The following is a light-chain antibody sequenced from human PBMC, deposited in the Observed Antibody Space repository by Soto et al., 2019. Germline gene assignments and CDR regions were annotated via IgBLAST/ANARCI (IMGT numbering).Light chain of an antibody. V-gene: IGKV1-9*01. Sequence: DIQLTQSPSFLSACVGDRVTITCRASQGISSYLAWYQQKPGKAPTLLIYAASTLQSGVPSRFSGSESGTEFTLTISSLKPEDFATYYCQQLNTYPFTFGGGTKVEIK. J-gene: IGKJ4*01. CDR2: AAS. CDR1: QGISSY. CDR3: QQLNTYPFT.